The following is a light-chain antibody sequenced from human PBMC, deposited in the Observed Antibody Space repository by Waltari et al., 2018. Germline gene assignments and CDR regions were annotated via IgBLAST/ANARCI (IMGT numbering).Light chain of an antibody. CDR1: QDISNY. CDR2: DAS. CDR3: QQYDNLPLT. V-gene: IGKV1-33*01. Sequence: DIQMTPSPSSLSASVGDRVTIPCQASQDISNYLNWYQQKPGKAPKLLLYDASNLETGVPSRFSGSGSGTDVTFTISSLQPEDIATYYGQQYDNLPLTFGGGTKVEIK. J-gene: IGKJ4*01.